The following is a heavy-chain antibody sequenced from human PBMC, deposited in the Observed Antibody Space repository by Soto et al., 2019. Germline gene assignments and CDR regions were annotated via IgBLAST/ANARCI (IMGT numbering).Heavy chain of an antibody. D-gene: IGHD4-17*01. J-gene: IGHJ4*02. V-gene: IGHV4-39*01. CDR2: IYYSGST. Sequence: QLQLQESGPGLVKPSETLSLTCTVSGGSISRSSYYWGWIRQPPGKGLEWIGSIYYSGSTYYNPSLKSRVTISVDTSKNQFSLKLSPVTAADTAVYYCARHDYGGFGLWGQGTLVTVSS. CDR3: ARHDYGGFGL. CDR1: GGSISRSSYY.